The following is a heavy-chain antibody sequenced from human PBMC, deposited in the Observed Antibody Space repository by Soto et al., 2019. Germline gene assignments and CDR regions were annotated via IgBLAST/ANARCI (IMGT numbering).Heavy chain of an antibody. Sequence: SETLSLTCTVSGDSIISSDFYWGWVRQPPGKGLEWIGSIFYLGYSYYNPSLKSRVTISVDTSKNQFPLRLRSVTAADTALYFCARHSLARRKYNWFDSWGQGIMVTVSS. CDR1: GDSIISSDFY. J-gene: IGHJ5*01. V-gene: IGHV4-39*01. CDR3: ARHSLARRKYNWFDS. D-gene: IGHD3-3*02. CDR2: IFYLGYS.